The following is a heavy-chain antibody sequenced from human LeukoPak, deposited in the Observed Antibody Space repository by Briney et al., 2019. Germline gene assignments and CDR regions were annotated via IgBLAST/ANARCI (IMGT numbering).Heavy chain of an antibody. CDR3: AREGRYGRQNDY. D-gene: IGHD3-9*01. CDR2: ILYDGSNK. J-gene: IGHJ4*02. Sequence: GGSLRLSCVASGFTFSSYAMHWVRQAPGKGLEWVAVILYDGSNKYYADSVKGRFTISRDNSKNTLYLQMNSLRAEDTAVYYCAREGRYGRQNDYWGQGTLVTVSS. V-gene: IGHV3-30-3*01. CDR1: GFTFSSYA.